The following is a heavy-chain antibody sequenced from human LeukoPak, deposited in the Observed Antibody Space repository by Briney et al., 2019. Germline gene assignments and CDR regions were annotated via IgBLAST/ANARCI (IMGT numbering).Heavy chain of an antibody. V-gene: IGHV1-69*13. Sequence: SVKVSCKASGGTFSSYDISWVRQAPGQGLEWMGGIIPIFGTANYAQKFQGRVTITADESTSTAYMELSSLRSEDTAVYYCARRELPYYYGMDVWGQGTTVTVSS. CDR2: IIPIFGTA. D-gene: IGHD3-10*01. J-gene: IGHJ6*02. CDR1: GGTFSSYD. CDR3: ARRELPYYYGMDV.